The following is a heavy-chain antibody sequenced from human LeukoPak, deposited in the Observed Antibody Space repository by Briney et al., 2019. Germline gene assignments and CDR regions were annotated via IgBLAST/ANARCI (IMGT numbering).Heavy chain of an antibody. Sequence: PSETLSLTCTVSGDSISSGSFYWGWIRQPPGKGLEWIGSFYYSGSTSYNPSLKSRVTISVDTSKNQFSLKLTSVTAADTAVYYCVSSEYSSSWYFQWGYFQHWGQGTLVTLPS. CDR3: VSSEYSSSWYFQWGYFQH. J-gene: IGHJ1*01. CDR1: GDSISSGSFY. V-gene: IGHV4-39*01. CDR2: FYYSGST. D-gene: IGHD6-13*01.